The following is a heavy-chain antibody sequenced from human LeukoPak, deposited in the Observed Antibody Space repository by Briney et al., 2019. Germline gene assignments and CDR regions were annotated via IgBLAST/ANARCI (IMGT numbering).Heavy chain of an antibody. CDR2: IYTSGST. Sequence: SETLSLTCTVSGGSISSYYWSWIRQPAGKGLEWIGRIYTSGSTNYNPSLKSRVTMSVDTSKNQFSLKLSSVTAADTAVYYCARVVLGVVVPAAHYYYYYMDVWGKGTTVTVSS. CDR3: ARVVLGVVVPAAHYYYYYMDV. V-gene: IGHV4-4*07. J-gene: IGHJ6*03. CDR1: GGSISSYY. D-gene: IGHD2-2*01.